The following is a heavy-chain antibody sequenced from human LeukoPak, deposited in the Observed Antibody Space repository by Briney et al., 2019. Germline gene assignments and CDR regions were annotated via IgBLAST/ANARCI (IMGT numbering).Heavy chain of an antibody. V-gene: IGHV3-23*01. D-gene: IGHD6-19*01. CDR3: AKDDLGASGWFL. CDR2: ISGSGGST. CDR1: GLTFSSYS. J-gene: IGHJ4*02. Sequence: PGGSLRLSCVASGLTFSSYSMSWVRQAPGKGLEWVSAISGSGGSTYYADSVRGRFTISRDNSKNTLYLQVNSLRAEDTAIYYCAKDDLGASGWFLWGQGTLVTVSS.